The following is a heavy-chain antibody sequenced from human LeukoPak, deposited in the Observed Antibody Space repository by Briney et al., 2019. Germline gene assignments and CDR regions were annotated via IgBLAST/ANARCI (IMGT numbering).Heavy chain of an antibody. CDR2: LSSGSDYI. D-gene: IGHD3-9*01. CDR3: ARWGATGYGDY. Sequence: GGSLRLSCAASGFTFSSYGMHWVRQAPGKGLEWLSSLSSGSDYIYYADSVKGRLTISRDNAKNSLYLQMNSLRAEDTAVYYCARWGATGYGDYWGQGTLVTVSS. J-gene: IGHJ4*02. CDR1: GFTFSSYG. V-gene: IGHV3-21*01.